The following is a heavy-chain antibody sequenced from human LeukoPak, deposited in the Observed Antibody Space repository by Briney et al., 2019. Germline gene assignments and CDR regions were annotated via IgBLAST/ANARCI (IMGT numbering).Heavy chain of an antibody. CDR2: ISYDGSKK. Sequence: GGSLRLSCAASGFTFGSYGMHWVRQAPGKGLEWVAVISYDGSKKYYADSVKGRFTISRDNSKNTLYLQMNSLRAQDTAVYYCANTGPSAAINYYNYYGMDVWGQGTTVTVSS. CDR3: ANTGPSAAINYYNYYGMDV. CDR1: GFTFGSYG. V-gene: IGHV3-30*18. J-gene: IGHJ6*02. D-gene: IGHD2-2*01.